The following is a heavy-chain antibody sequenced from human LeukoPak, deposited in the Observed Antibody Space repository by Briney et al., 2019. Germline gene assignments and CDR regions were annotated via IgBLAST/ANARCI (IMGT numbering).Heavy chain of an antibody. Sequence: GGSLRLSCAASGFDFDDFAMHWVRQAPGKGLEWISLVSWDGGSTYYSDSVKGRFTISRDNSKNSLSLQMNSLRAEDTAVYYCARDWYHAIDYWGQGALVTVSS. J-gene: IGHJ4*02. CDR3: ARDWYHAIDY. D-gene: IGHD2-2*01. CDR1: GFDFDDFA. CDR2: VSWDGGST. V-gene: IGHV3-43D*03.